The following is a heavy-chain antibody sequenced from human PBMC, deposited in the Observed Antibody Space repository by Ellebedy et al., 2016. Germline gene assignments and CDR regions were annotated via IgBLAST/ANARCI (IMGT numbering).Heavy chain of an antibody. CDR2: ISGYSGNT. Sequence: ASVTVSCXTSGYTFTHYGITWVRQAPGQGLEWMGWISGYSGNTNYAQKFGDRVTMTIDTSTSTVYMELRSLRSDDTAEYYCARPIVGATGGGDYYYYGMDVWGQGTTVIVSS. V-gene: IGHV1-18*04. J-gene: IGHJ6*02. CDR3: ARPIVGATGGGDYYYYGMDV. CDR1: GYTFTHYG. D-gene: IGHD1-26*01.